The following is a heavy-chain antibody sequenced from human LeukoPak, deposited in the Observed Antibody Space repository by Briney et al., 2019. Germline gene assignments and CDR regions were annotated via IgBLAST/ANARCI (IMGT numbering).Heavy chain of an antibody. Sequence: GRSLRLSCAASGFTFSRYAMHWVRQAPAKGLEWVAAISYDGSHKFYADSVKGRFTISRDNSNSTLFLQLNSLRPEATAMYYCARVYCGADCYNNYYYGMDVWGQGTTVTVSS. D-gene: IGHD2-21*02. CDR3: ARVYCGADCYNNYYYGMDV. CDR2: ISYDGSHK. J-gene: IGHJ6*02. CDR1: GFTFSRYA. V-gene: IGHV3-30*04.